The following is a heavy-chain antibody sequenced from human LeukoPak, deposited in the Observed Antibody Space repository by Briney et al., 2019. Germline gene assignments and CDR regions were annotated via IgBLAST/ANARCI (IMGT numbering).Heavy chain of an antibody. J-gene: IGHJ4*02. Sequence: PGGTLRLSCAASGFTFSIYSMNCVRHAPAKGLECGLSISIRSSYIYYADSVNGRFTISRDNAKNSLYLQMNSLRAEDTAVYYCAKGYGFDSSGSEHYFENWGQGILVTVSS. CDR3: AKGYGFDSSGSEHYFEN. CDR1: GFTFSIYS. V-gene: IGHV3-21*01. CDR2: ISIRSSYI. D-gene: IGHD3-22*01.